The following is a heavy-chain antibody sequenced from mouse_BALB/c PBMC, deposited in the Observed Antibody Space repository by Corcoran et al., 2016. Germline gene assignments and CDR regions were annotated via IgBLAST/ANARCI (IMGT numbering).Heavy chain of an antibody. J-gene: IGHJ2*01. CDR1: GYTFSSYW. D-gene: IGHD1-1*01. CDR2: ILPGSGSS. Sequence: QVQLQQSGAELMKPGASVKISCKATGYTFSSYWIEWVKQRPGHGLEWIGEILPGSGSSNYNEKVKGKATFTADTSSNTAYMQLSSLTSEDSAVYYCALITTVSYYFDYWGQGTTLTVSS. CDR3: ALITTVSYYFDY. V-gene: IGHV1-9*01.